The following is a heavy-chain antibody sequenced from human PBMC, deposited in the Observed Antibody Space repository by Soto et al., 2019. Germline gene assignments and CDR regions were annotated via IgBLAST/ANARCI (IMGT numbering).Heavy chain of an antibody. V-gene: IGHV1-69*01. CDR1: GGTFSSYA. J-gene: IGHJ5*02. D-gene: IGHD3-3*01. CDR2: IIPIFGTA. CDR3: ARDETAYYDFWSGYKHWFDP. Sequence: QVQLVQSGAEVKKPGSSVKVSCKASGGTFSSYAISWVRQAPGQGLEWMGGIIPIFGTANYAQKFQGRVTITADESTSTAYMELSSLRSEDTAVYYCARDETAYYDFWSGYKHWFDPWGQGTLVTVSS.